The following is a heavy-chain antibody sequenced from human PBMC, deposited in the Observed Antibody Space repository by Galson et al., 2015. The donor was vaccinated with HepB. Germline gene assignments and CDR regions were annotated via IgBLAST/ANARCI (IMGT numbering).Heavy chain of an antibody. CDR2: IKQDGSEK. CDR1: GFTFSSYW. V-gene: IGHV3-7*03. CDR3: ARGKRGYCTNGVCPRARGLDV. Sequence: LRLSCAASGFTFSSYWMSWVCQAPGKGLEWVANIKQDGSEKYYVDSVKGRFTISRDNAKNSLYLQMNSLRAEDTAVYYCARGKRGYCTNGVCPRARGLDVWGQGTTVTVSS. J-gene: IGHJ6*02. D-gene: IGHD2-8*01.